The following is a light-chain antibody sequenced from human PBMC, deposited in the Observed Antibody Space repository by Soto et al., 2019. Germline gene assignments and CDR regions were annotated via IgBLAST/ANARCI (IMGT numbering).Light chain of an antibody. CDR1: QSVSGN. CDR2: GAS. J-gene: IGKJ2*01. V-gene: IGKV3-15*01. Sequence: EKVMTQSPATLSVSPGERATLSCRASQSVSGNLAWYQQKPGRAPRLLIYGASARATDIPARFSGGGSGTEFTLTISSLQSEDSAVYYCQQYHNLPYTFGQGTRLEIK. CDR3: QQYHNLPYT.